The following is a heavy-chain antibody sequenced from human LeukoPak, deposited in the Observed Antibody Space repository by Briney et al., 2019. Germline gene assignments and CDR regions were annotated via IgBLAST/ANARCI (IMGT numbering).Heavy chain of an antibody. CDR2: VFYNGAT. Sequence: PSETLSLTCIVSGGSISSSIYYWAWVRQPPGKGLEWIGTVFYNGATQYSPSLRSRVTISIDTSTNQFSLKLTSVTAADTALYYCARQHYGDYVAYYYGMDVWGQGTTVTVSS. D-gene: IGHD4-17*01. J-gene: IGHJ6*02. CDR1: GGSISSSIYY. V-gene: IGHV4-39*07. CDR3: ARQHYGDYVAYYYGMDV.